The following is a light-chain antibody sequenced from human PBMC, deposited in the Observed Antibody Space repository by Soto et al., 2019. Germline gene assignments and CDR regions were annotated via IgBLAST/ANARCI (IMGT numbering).Light chain of an antibody. J-gene: IGKJ1*01. CDR2: AAS. CDR1: QGIKND. V-gene: IGKV1-6*01. CDR3: LQDYTYPWT. Sequence: AIQMTQSPSSLSASVGDRVTITCRASQGIKNDLGWYQQKPGKALKFLIFAASTLQSGVPSRFSGSGFGTEFTLTISSLQPEDFVTYYCLQDYTYPWTFGQGTKVEI.